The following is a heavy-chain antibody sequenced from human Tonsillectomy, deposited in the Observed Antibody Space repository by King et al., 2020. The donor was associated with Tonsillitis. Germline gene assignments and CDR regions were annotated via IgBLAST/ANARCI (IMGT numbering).Heavy chain of an antibody. J-gene: IGHJ4*02. CDR3: AKDTAVAGYY. Sequence: VQLVESGGGLVQPGGSLSLSCAASGFIFSNYAMSWVRQAPGKGLEWVSAISGSGGRTHYAESVKGRFTISRDNSKNTLYMQMNSLRAEDTAVYYCAKDTAVAGYYWGQGTQVIVSS. V-gene: IGHV3-23*04. CDR1: GFIFSNYA. CDR2: ISGSGGRT. D-gene: IGHD6-19*01.